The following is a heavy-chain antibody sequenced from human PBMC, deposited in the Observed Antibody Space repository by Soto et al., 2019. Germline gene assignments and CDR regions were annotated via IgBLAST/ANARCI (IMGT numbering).Heavy chain of an antibody. CDR2: IRTKANTYAT. CDR3: TRHVSGDYDPPFDY. J-gene: IGHJ4*02. Sequence: VQLVESGGGLVQPGGSLKLSCAASGFIFSGSTMHWVRQVSGKGLEWVGRIRTKANTYATEYAASVKGRFIISRDDSKNTAYLQMNSLKTEDTAVYYCTRHVSGDYDPPFDYWGQGTLVTVSS. D-gene: IGHD4-17*01. V-gene: IGHV3-73*01. CDR1: GFIFSGST.